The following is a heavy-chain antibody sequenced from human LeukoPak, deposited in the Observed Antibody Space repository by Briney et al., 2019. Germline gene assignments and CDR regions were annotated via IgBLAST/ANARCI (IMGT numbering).Heavy chain of an antibody. CDR1: GFTFSSYA. CDR3: AKVSVVVAATQGYSGDY. D-gene: IGHD2-15*01. J-gene: IGHJ4*02. V-gene: IGHV3-23*01. CDR2: ISGSGGST. Sequence: PGGSLRLSCAASGFTFSSYAMSWVRQAPGKGLEWVSAISGSGGSTYYADSVKGRFTISRDNSKNTLYLQMISLRAEDTAVYYCAKVSVVVAATQGYSGDYWGQGTLVTVSS.